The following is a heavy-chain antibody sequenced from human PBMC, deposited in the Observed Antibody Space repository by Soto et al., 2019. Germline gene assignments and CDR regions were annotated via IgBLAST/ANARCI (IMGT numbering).Heavy chain of an antibody. J-gene: IGHJ4*02. Sequence: SETLSLTCTVSGGSISTYSWNWIRQAPGKGLEWIGYIYYSGSTNYNPSLKSRVTISIDTSMNQFSLKLSSVTAADTAVYYCASSNSNYALFDYWGQGTLVTVSS. CDR2: IYYSGST. V-gene: IGHV4-59*08. D-gene: IGHD4-4*01. CDR1: GGSISTYS. CDR3: ASSNSNYALFDY.